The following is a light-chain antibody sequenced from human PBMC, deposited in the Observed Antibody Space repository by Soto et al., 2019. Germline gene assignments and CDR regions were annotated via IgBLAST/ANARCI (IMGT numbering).Light chain of an antibody. Sequence: EVVMTQSPATLSVSPGERATLSCRANQTVSSDLAWFQQRPGQAPRLLIYDASTRATAIAARFSGSGSGTEFTLTITSLQSEDFAVYYCQQHHKWPHTFGQGTKLEIK. CDR2: DAS. CDR3: QQHHKWPHT. CDR1: QTVSSD. V-gene: IGKV3-15*01. J-gene: IGKJ2*01.